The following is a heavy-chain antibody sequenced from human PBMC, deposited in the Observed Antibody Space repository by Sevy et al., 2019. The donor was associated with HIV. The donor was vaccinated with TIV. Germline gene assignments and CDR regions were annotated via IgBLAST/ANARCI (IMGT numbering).Heavy chain of an antibody. J-gene: IGHJ4*02. Sequence: GGCLRLSCAASGFTFSSHAMHWVRQAPGKGLEWLAAISYDGSSKYYADSVKGRFTISRDDSKNTLYLQMSSLRAGDTAVSFCARDRGYSVNFLPSGYWGQGTLVTVSS. CDR2: ISYDGSSK. D-gene: IGHD3-10*02. CDR3: ARDRGYSVNFLPSGY. V-gene: IGHV3-30-3*01. CDR1: GFTFSSHA.